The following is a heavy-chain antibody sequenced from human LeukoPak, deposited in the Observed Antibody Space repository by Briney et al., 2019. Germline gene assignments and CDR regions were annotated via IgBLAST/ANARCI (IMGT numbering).Heavy chain of an antibody. V-gene: IGHV4-31*03. CDR1: GGSISSGGYY. CDR3: ARDRPLVVPAGGPDYYYYYGMDV. Sequence: PSQTLSLTCTVSGGSISSGGYYWSWIRQHPGKGLEWIGYIYYSGSTYYNPSLKSRVTLSVDTSKNQFSLKLSSVTAADTAVYYCARDRPLVVPAGGPDYYYYYGMDVWGQGTTVTVSS. CDR2: IYYSGST. D-gene: IGHD2-2*01. J-gene: IGHJ6*02.